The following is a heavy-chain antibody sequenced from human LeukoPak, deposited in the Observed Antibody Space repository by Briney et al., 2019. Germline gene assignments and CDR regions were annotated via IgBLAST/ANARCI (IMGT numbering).Heavy chain of an antibody. J-gene: IGHJ4*02. CDR3: ARATTRWLAKYYFDY. CDR2: INHSGST. Sequence: SETLSLTCAVYGGSFSGYYWSWIRQPPGKGLGWIGEINHSGSTNYNPSLKSRVTISVDTSKNQFSLKLSSVTAADTAVYYCARATTRWLAKYYFDYWGQGTLVTVSS. CDR1: GGSFSGYY. D-gene: IGHD6-19*01. V-gene: IGHV4-34*01.